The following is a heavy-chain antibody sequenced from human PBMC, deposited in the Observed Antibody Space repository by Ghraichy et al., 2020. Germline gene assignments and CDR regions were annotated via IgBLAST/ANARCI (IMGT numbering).Heavy chain of an antibody. V-gene: IGHV3-74*03. CDR3: VRDWWGSHF. CDR2: IFNDGSKT. D-gene: IGHD2-15*01. J-gene: IGHJ4*02. CDR1: GFTFSGSS. Sequence: GSLRLSCAASGFTFSGSSMHWVRQAPGKGLEGVSYIFNDGSKTTYADSVKGRFTISRDNAKNTLYLQMSSLTGEDTAVYYCVRDWWGSHFWGQGTLVTVSS.